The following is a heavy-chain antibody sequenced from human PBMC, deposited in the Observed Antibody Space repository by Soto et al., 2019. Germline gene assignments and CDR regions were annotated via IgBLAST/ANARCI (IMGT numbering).Heavy chain of an antibody. CDR1: GYSFTTYA. J-gene: IGHJ6*03. D-gene: IGHD6-13*01. Sequence: QVQLVQSGAEAKKPGASVKVSCKASGYSFTTYAMHWVRQAPGQRLGWMGWINAGNGNTKYSQKFQGRVTITRDTSASTAYMELSSLRSEDTAVYYCARGSRAAADYYYYYYMDVWSKGTTVTVSS. CDR2: INAGNGNT. V-gene: IGHV1-3*01. CDR3: ARGSRAAADYYYYYYMDV.